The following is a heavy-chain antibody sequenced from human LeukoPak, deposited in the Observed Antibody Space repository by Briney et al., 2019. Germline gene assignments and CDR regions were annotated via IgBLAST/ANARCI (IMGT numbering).Heavy chain of an antibody. CDR2: INWNGGST. D-gene: IGHD2-2*01. J-gene: IGHJ5*02. CDR3: ARDSCSSTSCYSNWFDP. Sequence: GGSLRLSCAASGFTFDDYGMSWVRQAPGKGLEGGSGINWNGGSTGYADSVKGRFTISRDNAKNFLYLQMNSLRAEDTALYYCARDSCSSTSCYSNWFDPWGQGTLVTASS. V-gene: IGHV3-20*04. CDR1: GFTFDDYG.